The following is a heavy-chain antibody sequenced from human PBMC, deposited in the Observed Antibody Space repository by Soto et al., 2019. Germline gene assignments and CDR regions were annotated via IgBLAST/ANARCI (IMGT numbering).Heavy chain of an antibody. CDR2: ITYNGSTT. D-gene: IGHD5-18*01. J-gene: IGHJ4*02. V-gene: IGHV3-23*01. Sequence: GGSLRLSCAASEFTFSNYAMSWVRQAPGKGLEWVSVITYNGSTTYYADSVKGRFTISRDNSKNTLYLQMNSLRAEDTAVYYCAKDLIENTAMSFWGQGTLVTVSS. CDR3: AKDLIENTAMSF. CDR1: EFTFSNYA.